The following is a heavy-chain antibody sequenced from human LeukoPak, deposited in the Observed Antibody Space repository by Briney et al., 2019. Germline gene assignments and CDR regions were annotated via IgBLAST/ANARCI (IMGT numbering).Heavy chain of an antibody. CDR2: INPDGSIT. CDR1: GFTFISSW. J-gene: IGHJ4*02. V-gene: IGHV3-74*01. CDR3: LAWASGASY. Sequence: PGGSLRLSCAASGFTFISSWLHWGRQPPGKGLVWVSRINPDGSITNYADSVKGRFTISRDNAKNTLYLQMNSLRAEDTAVYYCLAWASGASYWGPGTLVTVSS. D-gene: IGHD6-13*01.